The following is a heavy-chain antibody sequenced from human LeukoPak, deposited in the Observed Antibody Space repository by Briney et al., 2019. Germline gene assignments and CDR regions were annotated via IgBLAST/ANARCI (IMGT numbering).Heavy chain of an antibody. D-gene: IGHD3-10*01. CDR2: IIPIFGTA. J-gene: IGHJ4*02. Sequence: SVKVSCKACGYTFISCYIHWVRQAPGQGLEWMGGIIPIFGTANYAQKFQGRVTITADKSTSTAYMELSSLRSEDTAVYYCARAYYGSGSYYHFDYWGQGTLVTVSS. CDR3: ARAYYGSGSYYHFDY. CDR1: GYTFISCY. V-gene: IGHV1-69*06.